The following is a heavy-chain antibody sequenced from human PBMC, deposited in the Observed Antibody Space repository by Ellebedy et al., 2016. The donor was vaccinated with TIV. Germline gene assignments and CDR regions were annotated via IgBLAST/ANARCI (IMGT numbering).Heavy chain of an antibody. CDR3: ARDLAAGPNWFNP. CDR2: TYYRSKWYN. J-gene: IGHJ5*02. V-gene: IGHV6-1*01. CDR1: GDSVSSSSAV. Sequence: SQTLSLTCXISGDSVSSSSAVWNWIRQSPSRGLEWLGRTYYRSKWYNDYAVSVKSRITINPDTSKNQFSLQLNSVTPEDTAVYYCARDLAAGPNWFNPWGQGTLVTVSS. D-gene: IGHD6-19*01.